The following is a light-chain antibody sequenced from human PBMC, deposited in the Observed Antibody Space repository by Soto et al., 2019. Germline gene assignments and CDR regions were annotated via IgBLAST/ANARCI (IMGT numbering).Light chain of an antibody. J-gene: IGKJ5*01. Sequence: EIGVTQSPSTLSLSPGERATLSCRASPSVTNFLAWYQQKPGQAPRLLIYGAFNRATGIPARFSGSGSGTDFTLTISSLEPEDSAIYYCQQRNIWPPVTFAQGTRLEI. CDR3: QQRNIWPPVT. CDR2: GAF. CDR1: PSVTNF. V-gene: IGKV3-11*01.